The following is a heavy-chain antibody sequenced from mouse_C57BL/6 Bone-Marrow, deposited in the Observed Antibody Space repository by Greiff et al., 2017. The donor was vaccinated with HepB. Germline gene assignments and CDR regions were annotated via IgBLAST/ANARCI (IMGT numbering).Heavy chain of an antibody. CDR3: AREATVGFTGYFDV. V-gene: IGHV5-16*01. D-gene: IGHD1-1*01. Sequence: EVKLMESEGGLVQPGSSMKLSCTASGFTFSDYYMAWVRQVPEKGLEWVANINYDGSSTYYLDSLKSRFIISRDNAKNILYLQMSSLKSEDTATYYCAREATVGFTGYFDVWGTGTTVTVSS. J-gene: IGHJ1*03. CDR1: GFTFSDYY. CDR2: INYDGSST.